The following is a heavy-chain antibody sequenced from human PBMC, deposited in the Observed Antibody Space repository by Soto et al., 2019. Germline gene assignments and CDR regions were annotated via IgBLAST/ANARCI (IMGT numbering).Heavy chain of an antibody. CDR3: ASSYGSGYRAFDY. J-gene: IGHJ4*02. CDR2: VNPIVSRS. Sequence: GASVKVSCKASGDTFNLYSINWVRQAPGLGLEWMGRVNPIVSRSNYAQKFQGRVTMTADKSTSTAYMELSSLRSEDTAIYYCASSYGSGYRAFDYWGQGTLVTVSS. V-gene: IGHV1-69*02. D-gene: IGHD3-10*01. CDR1: GDTFNLYS.